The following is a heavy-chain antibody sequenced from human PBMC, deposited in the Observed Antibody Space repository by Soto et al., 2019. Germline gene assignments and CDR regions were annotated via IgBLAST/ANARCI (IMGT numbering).Heavy chain of an antibody. D-gene: IGHD6-13*01. Sequence: QVQLVQSGAEVKKPGASVKVSCKASGYTFTSYDINWVRQATGQGLEWMGCMNPNSGNTGYAQKFQGRVTMTRNTSISTAYMELSSLRSEDTAVYYCASGPSSPYSSSWYSASYGMDVWGQGTTVTVSS. CDR1: GYTFTSYD. J-gene: IGHJ6*02. CDR3: ASGPSSPYSSSWYSASYGMDV. CDR2: MNPNSGNT. V-gene: IGHV1-8*01.